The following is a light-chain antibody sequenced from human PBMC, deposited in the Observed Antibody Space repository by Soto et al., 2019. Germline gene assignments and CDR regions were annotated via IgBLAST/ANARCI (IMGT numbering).Light chain of an antibody. CDR3: QQRSNWPPST. Sequence: EFVLTQSPATLSLSPGERATLSCRASQSVSSFLAWYQQKPGQTPRLLIYDASIRATGIPARFSGSGSGTDFHLTISSLEPEDFAVYYCQQRSNWPPSTFGQGTKVEIK. J-gene: IGKJ1*01. CDR2: DAS. V-gene: IGKV3-11*01. CDR1: QSVSSF.